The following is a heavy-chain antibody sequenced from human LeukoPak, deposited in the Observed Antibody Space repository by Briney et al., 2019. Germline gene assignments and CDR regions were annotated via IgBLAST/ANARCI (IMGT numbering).Heavy chain of an antibody. CDR2: ISYDGSNK. J-gene: IGHJ6*02. D-gene: IGHD3-16*01. CDR3: ARDRHQGGYYYYGMDV. Sequence: PGRSLRLSRAASGFTFSSYAMHWVRQAPGKGLEWVAVISYDGSNKYYADSVKGRFTISRDNSKNTLYLQMNSLRAEDTAVYYCARDRHQGGYYYYGMDVWGQGTTVTVSS. CDR1: GFTFSSYA. V-gene: IGHV3-30*04.